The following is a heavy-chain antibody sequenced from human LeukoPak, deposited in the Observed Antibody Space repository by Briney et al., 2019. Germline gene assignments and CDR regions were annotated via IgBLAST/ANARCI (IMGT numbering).Heavy chain of an antibody. CDR1: GGSISGYY. CDR2: IFYSGST. J-gene: IGHJ5*02. CDR3: ARHAIYCGSGSYLNWFDP. D-gene: IGHD3-10*01. V-gene: IGHV4-59*08. Sequence: PSETLSLTCTVSGGSISGYYWSWIRQPPGKGLEWIGYIFYSGSTNYNPSLKSRVTISIDTSKNQFSLKLSSVTAADTAVYYCARHAIYCGSGSYLNWFDPWGQGTLVTVSS.